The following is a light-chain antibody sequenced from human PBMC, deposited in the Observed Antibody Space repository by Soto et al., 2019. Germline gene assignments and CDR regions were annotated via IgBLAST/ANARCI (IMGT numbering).Light chain of an antibody. CDR3: QSYDSSLSGHVV. J-gene: IGLJ2*01. CDR2: GNN. V-gene: IGLV1-40*01. CDR1: SSNIGAGYD. Sequence: QSVLTQPPSVSGAPGQRVTISCTGRSSNIGAGYDVHWYQQLPGTAPKLLIYGNNNRSSGVPDRFSGSKSGTSASLAITGLEAEDEAYYYCQSYDSSLSGHVVFGGGTKLTVL.